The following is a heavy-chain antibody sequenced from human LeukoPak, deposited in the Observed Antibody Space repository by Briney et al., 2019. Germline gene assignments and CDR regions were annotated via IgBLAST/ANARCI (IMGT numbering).Heavy chain of an antibody. D-gene: IGHD3-16*02. V-gene: IGHV4-59*01. CDR1: GGSISSYY. Sequence: PSETPSLTCTVSGGSISSYYWSWIRQPPGKGLEWIGYIYYSGSTNYNPSLKSRVTISVDTSKNQFSLKLSSVTAADTAVYYCARVGGTYDYIWGSYRYNSAFDIWGQGTMVTVSS. CDR3: ARVGGTYDYIWGSYRYNSAFDI. J-gene: IGHJ3*02. CDR2: IYYSGST.